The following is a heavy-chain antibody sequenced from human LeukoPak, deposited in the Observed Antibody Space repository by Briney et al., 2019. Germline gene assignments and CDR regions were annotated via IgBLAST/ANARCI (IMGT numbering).Heavy chain of an antibody. Sequence: SVKVSCKASGGTFSSYAISWVRQAPGQGLEWMGGIIPIFGTANYAQKFQGRVTITADESTSTAYMELGSLRSEDTAVYYCARDGPYYDILTGYSSGAFDIWGQGTMVTVSS. D-gene: IGHD3-9*01. CDR2: IIPIFGTA. J-gene: IGHJ3*02. V-gene: IGHV1-69*01. CDR1: GGTFSSYA. CDR3: ARDGPYYDILTGYSSGAFDI.